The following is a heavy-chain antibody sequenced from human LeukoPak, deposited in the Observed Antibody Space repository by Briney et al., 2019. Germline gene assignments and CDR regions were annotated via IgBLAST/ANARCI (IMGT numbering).Heavy chain of an antibody. CDR1: GFTFSSYG. CDR2: SSYDGSNK. Sequence: GRSLRLSCAASGFTFSSYGMHWVRQAPGRGLEWVAVSSYDGSNKYYAESVKGRFTISRDNSKNTLYLQMNSLRPEDTAVYYCAKDRRESSGWQYKYYCYAMDVWGQGTTVTVSS. V-gene: IGHV3-30*18. J-gene: IGHJ6*02. CDR3: AKDRRESSGWQYKYYCYAMDV. D-gene: IGHD6-19*01.